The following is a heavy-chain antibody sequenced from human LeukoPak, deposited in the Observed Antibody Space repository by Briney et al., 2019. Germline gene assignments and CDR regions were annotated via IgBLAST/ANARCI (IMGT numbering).Heavy chain of an antibody. D-gene: IGHD1-26*01. CDR2: IYYSGST. Sequence: PSETLSLTCTVSGGSISSSSYYWGWIRQPPGKGLEWIGSIYYSGSTYYIPSLKSRVTISVGTSKNQFSLKLSSVTAADTAVYYCAREKVGSTTFDYWGQGALVTVSS. CDR1: GGSISSSSYY. V-gene: IGHV4-39*02. CDR3: AREKVGSTTFDY. J-gene: IGHJ4*02.